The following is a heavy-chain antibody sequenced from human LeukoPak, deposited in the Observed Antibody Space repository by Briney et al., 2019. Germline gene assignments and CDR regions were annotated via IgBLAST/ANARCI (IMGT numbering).Heavy chain of an antibody. V-gene: IGHV3-21*01. CDR2: ISSGSDYI. J-gene: IGHJ4*02. CDR1: EFPFSTYT. D-gene: IGHD6-13*01. Sequence: PGGSLRLSCEASEFPFSTYTMNWVRQTPGKGLEWVSSISSGSDYIYYADSVKGRFTVSRDNAKKSLFLQMNSLRADDTAVYYCAREGYSSSWSIDYWGQGTQVTVSS. CDR3: AREGYSSSWSIDY.